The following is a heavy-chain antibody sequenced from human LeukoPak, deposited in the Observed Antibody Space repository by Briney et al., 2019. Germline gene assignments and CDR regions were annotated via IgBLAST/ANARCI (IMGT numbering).Heavy chain of an antibody. V-gene: IGHV1-2*02. D-gene: IGHD3-16*01. CDR1: GNTFTGYY. Sequence: GASVKLSCKASGNTFTGYYIYWVRQAPGQGLEWMGRINPNSGGTNYAQKFQGRFTMTRDKSISTAYMELSRLRSDDTAVYYCARDKVAGVGALDYWGQGTLVTVSS. J-gene: IGHJ4*02. CDR2: INPNSGGT. CDR3: ARDKVAGVGALDY.